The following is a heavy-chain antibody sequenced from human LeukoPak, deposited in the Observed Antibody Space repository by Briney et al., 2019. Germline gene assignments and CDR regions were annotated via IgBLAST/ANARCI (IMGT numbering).Heavy chain of an antibody. Sequence: PGGSLRLSCAASGFTFSSYAMSWVRQAPGKGLEWVSSISSSSSYIYYADSVKGRFTISRDNAKNSLYLQMNSLRAEDTAVYYCARQNRYCSGGSCYVAFDIWGQGTMVTVSS. CDR3: ARQNRYCSGGSCYVAFDI. J-gene: IGHJ3*02. D-gene: IGHD2-15*01. CDR1: GFTFSSYA. CDR2: ISSSSSYI. V-gene: IGHV3-21*01.